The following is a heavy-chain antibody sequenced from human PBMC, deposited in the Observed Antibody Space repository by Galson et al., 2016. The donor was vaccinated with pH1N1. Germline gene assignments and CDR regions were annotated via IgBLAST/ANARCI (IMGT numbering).Heavy chain of an antibody. J-gene: IGHJ6*02. Sequence: SLRLSCAASGFTFSNYGIHWVRQTPGKGLEWVTFIQYDGGNIYYEDSVKGRFTISRDSSKNTVYLQMNSLRAEDTAVYYCAKDLAYYDILSKTYYSYYGMDVWGQGTTVTVSS. D-gene: IGHD3-9*01. CDR2: IQYDGGNI. V-gene: IGHV3-30*02. CDR1: GFTFSNYG. CDR3: AKDLAYYDILSKTYYSYYGMDV.